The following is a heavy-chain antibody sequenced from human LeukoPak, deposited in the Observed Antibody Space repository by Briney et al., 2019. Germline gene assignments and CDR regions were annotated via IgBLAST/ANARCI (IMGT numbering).Heavy chain of an antibody. V-gene: IGHV3-33*05. CDR3: AKVIVVPAAPVDY. J-gene: IGHJ4*02. D-gene: IGHD2-2*01. CDR2: ISYDGSNK. CDR1: GFTFSSYG. Sequence: GGSLRLSCAASGFTFSSYGMHWVRQAPGKGLEWVAVISYDGSNKYYADSVKGRFTISRDNSKNTLYLQMNSLRAEDTAVYYCAKVIVVPAAPVDYWGQGTLVTVSS.